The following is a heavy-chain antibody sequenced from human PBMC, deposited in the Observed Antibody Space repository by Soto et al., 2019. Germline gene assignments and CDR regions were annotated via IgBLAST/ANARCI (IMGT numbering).Heavy chain of an antibody. CDR3: ARDPGLRNGMSA. CDR2: IYSDGST. CDR1: GFNVNSDY. J-gene: IGHJ6*02. V-gene: IGHV3-66*01. Sequence: EVQVVESGGDLVQPGGSLRLSCAASGFNVNSDYMNWVRQAPGKGLEWVSVIYSDGSTYYADSVKGRFSISRDTSKNMLNLEMSSLRAEDTAVYYCARDPGLRNGMSAWGQGTTVTVSS.